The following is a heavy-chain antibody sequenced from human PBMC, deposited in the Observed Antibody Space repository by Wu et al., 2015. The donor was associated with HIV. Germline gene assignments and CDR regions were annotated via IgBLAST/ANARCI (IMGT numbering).Heavy chain of an antibody. CDR2: INPQSDDT. Sequence: QVQLVQSGAELRKSGASAKVSCTATGYTFTAYYVHWVRQAPGQGLEWMGCINPQSDDTKYAQKFQGKVTMTRDTSTNTAYMELSGLTFDDTAMYCCLTAIDGIVYWGQGPLVTVSS. J-gene: IGHJ4*02. CDR3: LTAIDGIVY. CDR1: GYTFTAYY. D-gene: IGHD5-24*01. V-gene: IGHV1-2*02.